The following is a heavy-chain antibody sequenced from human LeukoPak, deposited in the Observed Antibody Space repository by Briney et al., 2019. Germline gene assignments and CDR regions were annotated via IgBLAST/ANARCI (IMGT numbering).Heavy chain of an antibody. D-gene: IGHD2-2*01. Sequence: GGSPKLSCGASGFSFSDYAMHWVRQAPGKGLEWVAFIRFDGSRTDYADSVKGRFTISRDNAKNSLYLQMNSLRAEDTAVYYCARAFEGIGVIVPAQSSLFYMDVWGKGTTATISS. CDR2: IRFDGSRT. CDR1: GFSFSDYA. V-gene: IGHV3-30*02. CDR3: ARAFEGIGVIVPAQSSLFYMDV. J-gene: IGHJ6*03.